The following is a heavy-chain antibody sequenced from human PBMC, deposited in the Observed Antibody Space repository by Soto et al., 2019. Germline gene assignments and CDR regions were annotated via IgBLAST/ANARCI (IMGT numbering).Heavy chain of an antibody. Sequence: PSETLSLTCAFYVVSFSGYYWSCIRHPPGKWLEWIGEINHSGSTNYNPSLKSRVTISVDTSKNQFSLKLSSVTAADTAVYYCARTRDYYGSGSYYRTYYYYYGMEVWGQGTTVIVSS. V-gene: IGHV4-34*01. D-gene: IGHD3-10*01. CDR1: VVSFSGYY. CDR2: INHSGST. J-gene: IGHJ6*01. CDR3: ARTRDYYGSGSYYRTYYYYYGMEV.